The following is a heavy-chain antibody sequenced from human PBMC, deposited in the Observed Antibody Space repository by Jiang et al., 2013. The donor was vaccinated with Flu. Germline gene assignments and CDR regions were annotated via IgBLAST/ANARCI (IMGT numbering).Heavy chain of an antibody. CDR3: ARDQRYSYGYGGVWFDP. CDR1: GYTFTGYY. J-gene: IGHJ5*02. Sequence: GAEVKKPGASVKVSCKASGYTFTGYYMHWVRQAPGQGLEWMGWINPNSGGTNYAQKFQGRVTMTRDTSISTAYMELSRLRSDDTAVYYCARDQRYSYGYGGVWFDPWGQGTLVTVSS. CDR2: INPNSGGT. D-gene: IGHD5-18*01. V-gene: IGHV1-2*02.